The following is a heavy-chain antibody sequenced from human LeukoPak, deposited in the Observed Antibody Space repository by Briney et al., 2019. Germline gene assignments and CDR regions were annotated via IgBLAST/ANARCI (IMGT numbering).Heavy chain of an antibody. CDR3: ARGGSGWYYYYYYMDV. V-gene: IGHV1-8*03. CDR2: MNPNSGNT. D-gene: IGHD6-19*01. Sequence: ASVKVSCTASGYTFTSYDINWVRQATGQGLEWMGWMNPNSGNTGYAQKFQGRVTITRNTSISTAYMELSSLRSEDTAVYYCARGGSGWYYYYYYMDVWGKGTTVTVSS. CDR1: GYTFTSYD. J-gene: IGHJ6*03.